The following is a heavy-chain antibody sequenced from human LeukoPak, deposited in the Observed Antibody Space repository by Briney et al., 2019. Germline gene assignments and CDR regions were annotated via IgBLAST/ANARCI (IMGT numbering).Heavy chain of an antibody. CDR3: ARHFAAAGSAVFDY. D-gene: IGHD6-13*01. CDR1: GGSISSYY. J-gene: IGHJ4*02. CDR2: LSYTGST. V-gene: IGHV4-59*08. Sequence: SETLSLTCTFSGGSISSYYWSWIRQSPGKGLEWIGYLSYTGSTNYNSSLKNRVSISVDPSQNQFSLKLSSVTAADTAVYYCARHFAAAGSAVFDYWGQGTLVIVSS.